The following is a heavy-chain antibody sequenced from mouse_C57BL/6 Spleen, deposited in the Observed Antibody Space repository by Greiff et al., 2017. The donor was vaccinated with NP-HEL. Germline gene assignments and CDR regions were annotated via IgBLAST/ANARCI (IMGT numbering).Heavy chain of an antibody. V-gene: IGHV1-81*01. CDR2: IYPRSGNT. J-gene: IGHJ3*01. D-gene: IGHD2-4*01. CDR3: ARHDYDETY. Sequence: VQLQQSGAELARPGASVKLSCKASGYTFTSYGISWVKQRTGQGLEWIGEIYPRSGNTYYNEKFKGKATLTADKSSSTAYMELRSLPSEDSAVYFCARHDYDETYWGQGTLVTVSA. CDR1: GYTFTSYG.